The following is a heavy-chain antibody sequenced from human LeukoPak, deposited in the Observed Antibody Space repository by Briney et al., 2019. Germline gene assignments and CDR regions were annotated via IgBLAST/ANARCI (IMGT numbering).Heavy chain of an antibody. CDR2: IHSSGTTT. Sequence: GGSLRLSCAVSGFPFSFYEMNWVRQAPGKGLEWVSNIHSSGTTTYYADSVKGRFSISRDNAKNSLYLRMNSLRVEDTAVYYCXLXAVASDFDYXGQGALVTVSS. D-gene: IGHD6-19*01. J-gene: IGHJ4*02. CDR1: GFPFSFYE. CDR3: XLXAVASDFDY. V-gene: IGHV3-48*03.